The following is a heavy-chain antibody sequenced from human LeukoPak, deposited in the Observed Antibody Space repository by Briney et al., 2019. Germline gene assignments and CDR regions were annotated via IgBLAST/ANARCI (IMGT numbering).Heavy chain of an antibody. D-gene: IGHD5-12*01. CDR3: ARGVATPYFDY. Sequence: PSGTLSLTCAVSGGSISSNNWWSWVRRPPGQGLEWIGEIYHSGSTNYNPSLKSRVSISVDKSKNHFSLKLSSVTAADTAVHYCARGVATPYFDYWGQGTLVTVSS. J-gene: IGHJ4*02. CDR1: GGSISSNNW. CDR2: IYHSGST. V-gene: IGHV4-4*02.